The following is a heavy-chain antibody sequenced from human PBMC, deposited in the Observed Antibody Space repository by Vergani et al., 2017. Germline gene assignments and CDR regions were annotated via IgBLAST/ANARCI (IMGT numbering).Heavy chain of an antibody. CDR2: INHSGST. D-gene: IGHD3-22*01. Sequence: QMQLQESGPGLVKPSETLSLSCTVSGDSISTSSYAWGWIRQPPGKTLEWIGEINHSGSTNYNPSLKSRVTISVDTSKNQFSLKLSSVTAADTAVYYCARGLRYYDSSGYLDAFDIWGQGTMVTVSS. CDR3: ARGLRYYDSSGYLDAFDI. J-gene: IGHJ3*02. V-gene: IGHV4-39*07. CDR1: GDSISTSSYA.